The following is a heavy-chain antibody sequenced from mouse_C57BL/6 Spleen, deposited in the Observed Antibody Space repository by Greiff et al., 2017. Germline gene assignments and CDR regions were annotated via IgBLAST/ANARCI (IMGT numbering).Heavy chain of an antibody. D-gene: IGHD1-1*01. Sequence: QVQLQQSGAELVRPGASVTLSCKASGYTFTDYEMHWVKQTPVHGLEWIGAIDPETGGTAYNQKFKGKAILTADKSSSTAYMELRSLTAEDSAVYYCTRRYYGSSYDYWGQGTLVTVSA. J-gene: IGHJ3*01. CDR1: GYTFTDYE. CDR2: IDPETGGT. CDR3: TRRYYGSSYDY. V-gene: IGHV1-15*01.